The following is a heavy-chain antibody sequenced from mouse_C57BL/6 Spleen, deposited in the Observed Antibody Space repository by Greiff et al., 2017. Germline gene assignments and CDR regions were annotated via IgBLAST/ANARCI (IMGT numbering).Heavy chain of an antibody. V-gene: IGHV1-54*01. CDR1: GYAFTNYL. CDR3: ARSRDYDVAWFAY. CDR2: INPGSGGT. J-gene: IGHJ3*01. Sequence: VQLQQSGAELVRPGTSVKVSCKASGYAFTNYLIEWVKQRPGQGLEWIGVINPGSGGTNYNEKFKGKATLTADKSSSTAYMQLSSLTSEDSAVYCCARSRDYDVAWFAYWGQGTLVTVSA. D-gene: IGHD2-4*01.